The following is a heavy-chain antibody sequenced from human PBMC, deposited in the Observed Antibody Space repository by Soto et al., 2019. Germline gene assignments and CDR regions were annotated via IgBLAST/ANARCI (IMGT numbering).Heavy chain of an antibody. J-gene: IGHJ4*02. D-gene: IGHD2-21*02. V-gene: IGHV3-33*01. CDR1: GFTFSSYG. CDR2: IWYDGSNK. CDR3: ARERVPYCDGDCYRDGGQPHGFDY. Sequence: QVQLVESGGGVVQPGRSLRLSCAASGFTFSSYGMHWVRQAPGKGLEWVAVIWYDGSNKYYADSVKGRFTISRDNSKNTLYLQMNSLRAEDTAVYYCARERVPYCDGDCYRDGGQPHGFDYWGQGTLVTVSS.